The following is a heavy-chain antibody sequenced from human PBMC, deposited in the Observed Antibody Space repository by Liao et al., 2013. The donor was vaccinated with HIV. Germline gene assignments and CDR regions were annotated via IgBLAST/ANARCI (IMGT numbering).Heavy chain of an antibody. V-gene: IGHV4-61*02. CDR3: AREAQYCSSTTCLSIDY. CDR1: GGSISSSSYY. D-gene: IGHD2-2*01. Sequence: QLQLQESGPGLVKPSETLSLTCTVSGGSISSSSYYWSWIRQPAGKGLEWIGRIYNSGRTDYNPSFKSRVTMSVDTSKNQFSLKLSSVTAADTAVYYCAREAQYCSSTTCLSIDYWGQGTLVTVSS. CDR2: IYNSGRT. J-gene: IGHJ4*02.